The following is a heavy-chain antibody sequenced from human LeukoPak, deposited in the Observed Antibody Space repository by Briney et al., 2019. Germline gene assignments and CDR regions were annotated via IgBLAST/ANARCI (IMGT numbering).Heavy chain of an antibody. Sequence: GGSLRLSCAASGFTFSSYAMSWVRQAPGKGLEWVSLIRGSGDRTYYADSVKGRFTISRDNAKNSLYLQMNSLGAEDTAVYYCASSMVRGVIPWFDPWGQGTLVTVSS. V-gene: IGHV3-23*01. CDR2: IRGSGDRT. J-gene: IGHJ5*02. CDR3: ASSMVRGVIPWFDP. D-gene: IGHD3-10*01. CDR1: GFTFSSYA.